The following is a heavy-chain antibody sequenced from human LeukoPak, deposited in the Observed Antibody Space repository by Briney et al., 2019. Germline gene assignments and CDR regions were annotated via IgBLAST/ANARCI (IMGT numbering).Heavy chain of an antibody. Sequence: PGGSLRLSCAASGFTLSSYWMHWVRQAPGKGLVWVSRINTDGSSTNYADSVRGRSTVSRDNAKNTLYLQMNSLRVEDTAVYYCARVIGWDEPFDLWGRGTLVTVSS. V-gene: IGHV3-74*01. CDR1: GFTLSSYW. CDR2: INTDGSST. CDR3: ARVIGWDEPFDL. D-gene: IGHD1-26*01. J-gene: IGHJ3*01.